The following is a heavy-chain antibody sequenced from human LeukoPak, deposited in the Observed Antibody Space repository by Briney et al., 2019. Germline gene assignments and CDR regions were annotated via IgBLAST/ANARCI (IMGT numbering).Heavy chain of an antibody. D-gene: IGHD6-6*01. CDR2: ISASSSTI. CDR1: GFTFSTYS. J-gene: IGHJ6*02. Sequence: GGSLRLSCAASGFTFSTYSMNWVRRAPGKGLEWVSYISASSSTIYYADSVKGRLTISRDNAKNSLYMQMNSLRDEDTAVYYCARLVAARPSYYYGMDVWGQGTTVTVSS. V-gene: IGHV3-48*02. CDR3: ARLVAARPSYYYGMDV.